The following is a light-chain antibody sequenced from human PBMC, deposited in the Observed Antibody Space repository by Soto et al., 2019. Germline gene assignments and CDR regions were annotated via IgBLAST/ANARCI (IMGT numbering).Light chain of an antibody. V-gene: IGKV1-27*01. CDR3: QEYNSVPT. J-gene: IGKJ4*01. CDR1: QGISNY. CDR2: SAS. Sequence: DIQMTQSPPSLSASVGDRVTISCPASQGISNYVAWYQQKPGKVPKLLIDSASTLQSGVPSRFSGSGSGTDFTLTISSLQPEDVATYYCQEYNSVPTFGGGTNAEIK.